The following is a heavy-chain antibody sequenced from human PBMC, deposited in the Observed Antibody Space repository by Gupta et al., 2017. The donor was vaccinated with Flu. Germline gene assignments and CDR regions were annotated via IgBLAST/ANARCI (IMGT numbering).Heavy chain of an antibody. CDR2: ISPNGGAT. D-gene: IGHD5-12*01. Sequence: APGRGLEWMGWISPNGGATHYAQKFQSRVTMTRDTSISRAYMELSNLRSDDTAIYFGARVNVATTKGNNWFDPWGQVTLVTVSS. J-gene: IGHJ5*02. CDR3: ARVNVATTKGNNWFDP. V-gene: IGHV1-2*02.